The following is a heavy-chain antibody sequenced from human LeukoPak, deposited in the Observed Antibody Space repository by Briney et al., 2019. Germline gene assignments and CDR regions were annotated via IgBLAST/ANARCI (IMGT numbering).Heavy chain of an antibody. D-gene: IGHD2-2*01. V-gene: IGHV6-1*01. Sequence: SQTLSLTCAISGDIVSSNSVTWNWIRQSPSRGLEWLGRTYYRSTWYNDYAVSVRGRITVNPDTSKNQFSLHLNSVSPEDTAVYYCARRLTQYDCFDPWGQGILVTVSS. CDR1: GDIVSSNSVT. J-gene: IGHJ5*02. CDR2: TYYRSTWYN. CDR3: ARRLTQYDCFDP.